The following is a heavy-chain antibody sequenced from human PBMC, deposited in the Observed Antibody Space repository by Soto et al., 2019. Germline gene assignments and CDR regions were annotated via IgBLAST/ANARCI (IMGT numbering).Heavy chain of an antibody. J-gene: IGHJ4*02. V-gene: IGHV3-43D*04. Sequence: PGGSLRLSCAACGFTFDEYAMHWVRQPPGKGLEWVSLISWDGSNRYYADSVQGRFTISRDNSKYSLYLEMNSLRPEDTALYYCAKDISRGPTKNYDFWSGPDYWGQGTLVTVSS. CDR3: AKDISRGPTKNYDFWSGPDY. D-gene: IGHD3-3*01. CDR1: GFTFDEYA. CDR2: ISWDGSNR.